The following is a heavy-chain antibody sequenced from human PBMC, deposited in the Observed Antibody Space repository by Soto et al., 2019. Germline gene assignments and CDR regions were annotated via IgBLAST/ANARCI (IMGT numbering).Heavy chain of an antibody. V-gene: IGHV1-69*02. Sequence: QVQLVQSGAEVKKPGSSVKVSCKASGGTFSSYTISWVRQAPGQGLEWMGRIIPILGIANYAQKFQGRVTITAEKSTSTAYMELSSLRSEDTAVYYCARGAKYCSGGSCYGWFDPWGQGTLVTVSS. D-gene: IGHD2-15*01. CDR1: GGTFSSYT. J-gene: IGHJ5*02. CDR3: ARGAKYCSGGSCYGWFDP. CDR2: IIPILGIA.